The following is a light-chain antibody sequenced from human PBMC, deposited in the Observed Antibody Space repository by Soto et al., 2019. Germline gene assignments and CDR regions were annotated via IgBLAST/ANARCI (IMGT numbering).Light chain of an antibody. V-gene: IGKV3-15*01. CDR3: QQNNKWPPVT. CDR2: GAS. Sequence: EVVMTQSPATVSVSPGEGVTLSCRASQTISNDLAWYQQKPGQAPRLLIYGASTRATGVPARFSGGGSGTEFTLTIRSLQSEDFAFYYCQQNNKWPPVTFGGGNKVEIK. J-gene: IGKJ4*01. CDR1: QTISND.